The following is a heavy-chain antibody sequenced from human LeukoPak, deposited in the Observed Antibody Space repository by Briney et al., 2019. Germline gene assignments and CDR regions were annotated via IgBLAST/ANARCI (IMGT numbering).Heavy chain of an antibody. D-gene: IGHD3-10*01. V-gene: IGHV3-21*01. CDR2: ISSSSSYI. J-gene: IGHJ4*02. CDR1: GFTFGSYS. Sequence: GALRLSCAASGFTFGSYSMKWVRQAPGKGLEWVSSISSSSSYIYYADSVKGRFTISRDNAKNSLYLQMNSLRAEDTAVYYCARDVRSSFDYWSQGTLVTVSS. CDR3: ARDVRSSFDY.